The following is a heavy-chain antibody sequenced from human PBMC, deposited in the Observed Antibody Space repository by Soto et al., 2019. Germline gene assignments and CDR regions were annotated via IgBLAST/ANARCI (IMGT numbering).Heavy chain of an antibody. J-gene: IGHJ4*02. Sequence: GGSLRLSCAASGFTFSSYWMSWVRQAPGKGLEWVANIKQDGSEKYYVDSVKGRFTISRDNAKNSLYLQMNSLRAEDTAVYYCARDPEFDGWNDDFDYWGQGTLVTVSS. V-gene: IGHV3-7*01. CDR2: IKQDGSEK. CDR3: ARDPEFDGWNDDFDY. D-gene: IGHD1-1*01. CDR1: GFTFSSYW.